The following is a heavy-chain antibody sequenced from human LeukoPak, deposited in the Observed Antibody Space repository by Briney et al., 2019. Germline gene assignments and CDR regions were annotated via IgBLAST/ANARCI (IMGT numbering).Heavy chain of an antibody. CDR1: GGSFSGYY. D-gene: IGHD4-11*01. CDR3: AREENSNPYYYGMDV. J-gene: IGHJ6*02. V-gene: IGHV4-34*01. Sequence: SETLSLTCAVYGGSFSGYYWSWIRQPPGKGLEWIGEINHSGSTNYNPSLKSRVTISVDTSKNQFSLKLSSVTAADTAVYYCAREENSNPYYYGMDVWGQGTTVTVSS. CDR2: INHSGST.